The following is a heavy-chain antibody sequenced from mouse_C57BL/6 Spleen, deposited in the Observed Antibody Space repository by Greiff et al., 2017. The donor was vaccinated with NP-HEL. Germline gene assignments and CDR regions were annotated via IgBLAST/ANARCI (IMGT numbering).Heavy chain of an antibody. CDR3: ARSSDWYFDV. CDR1: GYTFTSYC. D-gene: IGHD1-1*01. CDR2: IDPSDSYT. Sequence: QVQLQQPGAELVKPGASVKLSCKASGYTFTSYCMQWVKQRPGQGLEWIGEIDPSDSYTNYNQKFKGKATLTVDTSSSTAYMQLSSLTSEDSAVYYCARSSDWYFDVWGTGTTVTVSS. J-gene: IGHJ1*03. V-gene: IGHV1-50*01.